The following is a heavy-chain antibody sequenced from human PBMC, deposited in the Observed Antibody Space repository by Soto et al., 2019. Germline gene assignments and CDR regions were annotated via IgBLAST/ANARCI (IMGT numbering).Heavy chain of an antibody. D-gene: IGHD3-22*01. V-gene: IGHV3-30*18. CDR1: GFTFSSYG. Sequence: GSLRLSCAASGFTFSSYGMHWVRQAPGKGLEWVAVISYDGSNKYYADSVKGRFTISRDNSKNTLYLQMNSLRAEDTAVYYCAKTYYDSSGSIPRKRYYYGMDVWGQGTTVTVSS. CDR3: AKTYYDSSGSIPRKRYYYGMDV. J-gene: IGHJ6*02. CDR2: ISYDGSNK.